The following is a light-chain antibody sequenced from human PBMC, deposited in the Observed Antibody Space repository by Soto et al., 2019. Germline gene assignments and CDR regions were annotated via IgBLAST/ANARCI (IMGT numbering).Light chain of an antibody. CDR3: QHWSDYSWT. V-gene: IGKV1-5*03. CDR2: KTS. J-gene: IGKJ1*01. Sequence: DIHMTQSPSTLSAPVGDRVTITCRASQSLTMRLAWYQQKQGKAPNRLIYKTSSLESGVPSRFSGSGSGTEFTLTISSLQPDDFATYYYQHWSDYSWTFGQGTKVEVK. CDR1: QSLTMR.